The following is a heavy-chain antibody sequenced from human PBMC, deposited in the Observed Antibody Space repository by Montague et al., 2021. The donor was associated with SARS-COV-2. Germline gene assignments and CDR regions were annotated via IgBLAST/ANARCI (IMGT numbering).Heavy chain of an antibody. D-gene: IGHD3-22*01. V-gene: IGHV4-31*03. CDR2: NYYSGST. CDR3: ARVQGITMIVVVIGAFDI. Sequence: TLSLTCTVSGGSISSGDYYWSWIRQHPGKVLGWIGYNYYSGSTXYNPSLKSRVTISVDTSKNQFSLKLSSVTAADTAVYYCARVQGITMIVVVIGAFDIWGQGTMVTVSS. J-gene: IGHJ3*02. CDR1: GGSISSGDYY.